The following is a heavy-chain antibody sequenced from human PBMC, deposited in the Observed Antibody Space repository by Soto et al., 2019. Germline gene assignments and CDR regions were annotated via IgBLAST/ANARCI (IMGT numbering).Heavy chain of an antibody. V-gene: IGHV6-1*01. Sequence: SQTLSLTCAISGDSVSSNSAAWNWIRQSPSRGLEWLGRTYYRSKWYNDYAVSVKSRITINPDTSKNQFSLQLNSVTPEDTAVYYCARAAKGGCSSTSCYSDNNWFDPWGQGTLVTVSS. J-gene: IGHJ5*02. CDR2: TYYRSKWYN. D-gene: IGHD2-2*01. CDR3: ARAAKGGCSSTSCYSDNNWFDP. CDR1: GDSVSSNSAA.